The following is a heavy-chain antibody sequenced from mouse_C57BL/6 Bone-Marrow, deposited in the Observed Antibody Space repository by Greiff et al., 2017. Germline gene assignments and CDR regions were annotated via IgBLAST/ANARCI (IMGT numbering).Heavy chain of an antibody. CDR3: TSYDYAMDY. Sequence: VQLQQSGTVLARPGASVKMSCKTSGYTFTSYWMHWVKQRPGQGLEWIGAIYPGNSDTSYNQKFKGKAKLTAVTSASIAYMELSSLTNEDSAVYYCTSYDYAMDYWGQGTSVTVSS. V-gene: IGHV1-5*01. CDR2: IYPGNSDT. CDR1: GYTFTSYW. J-gene: IGHJ4*01. D-gene: IGHD1-1*01.